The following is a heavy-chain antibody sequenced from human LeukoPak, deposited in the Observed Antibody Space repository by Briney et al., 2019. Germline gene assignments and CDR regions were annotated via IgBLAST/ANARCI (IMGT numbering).Heavy chain of an antibody. V-gene: IGHV3-11*01. CDR1: GFTFSDYY. CDR3: ARGNLVVVTIDY. J-gene: IGHJ4*02. CDR2: ITSSGNME. D-gene: IGHD2-15*01. Sequence: GGSLRLSCAASGFTFSDYYMSWIRQAPGKGLEWVSYITSSGNMEYYADSVKGRFTISRDNARNSVHLRMNSLRAEDTAIYYCARGNLVVVTIDYWGQGTLVTVSS.